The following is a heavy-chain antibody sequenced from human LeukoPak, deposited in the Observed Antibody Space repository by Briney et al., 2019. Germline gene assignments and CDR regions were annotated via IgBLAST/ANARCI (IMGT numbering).Heavy chain of an antibody. CDR1: GGTFSSYA. CDR2: IIPIFGTA. CDR3: AGVGGGPFNAFDI. D-gene: IGHD3-16*01. V-gene: IGHV1-69*05. Sequence: GASVKVSCKASGGTFSSYAISGVRQAPGQGLEWMGGIIPIFGTANYAQKFQGRVTITTDESTSTAYMELRRMRSEERAVYYCAGVGGGPFNAFDIWGEGTMVTVSS. J-gene: IGHJ3*02.